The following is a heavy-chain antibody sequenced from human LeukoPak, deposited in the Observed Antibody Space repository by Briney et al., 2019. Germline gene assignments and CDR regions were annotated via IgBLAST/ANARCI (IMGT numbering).Heavy chain of an antibody. Sequence: GGSLRLSYAVSRFPPTEVWMTTGPQTPGHGLEWVANVNKDGNQQQYADSVKGRFTISKDNSKNLMYLHLNSLRAGACIVYWHVSNRRWYALDMWGQGTMVTVSS. J-gene: IGHJ3*02. V-gene: IGHV3-7*01. D-gene: IGHD2/OR15-2a*01. CDR2: VNKDGNQQ. CDR1: RFPPTEVW. CDR3: VSNRRWYALDM.